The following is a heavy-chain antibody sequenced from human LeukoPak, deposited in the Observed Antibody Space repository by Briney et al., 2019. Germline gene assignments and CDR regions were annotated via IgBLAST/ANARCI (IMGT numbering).Heavy chain of an antibody. CDR3: AREVWQQLVPDY. CDR2: ISYDGSNK. Sequence: GGSLRLSCAASGFTFSSYAMHWVRQAPGKGLEWVAVISYDGSNKYYADSVKGRFTISRDNSKNTLYLQMNSLRAEDTAVYYCAREVWQQLVPDYWGQGTLVTVPS. V-gene: IGHV3-30-3*01. D-gene: IGHD6-13*01. J-gene: IGHJ4*02. CDR1: GFTFSSYA.